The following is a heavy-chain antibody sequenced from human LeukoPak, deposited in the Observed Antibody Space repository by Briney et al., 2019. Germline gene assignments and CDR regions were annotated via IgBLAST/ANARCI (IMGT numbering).Heavy chain of an antibody. V-gene: IGHV1-8*01. J-gene: IGHJ4*02. CDR3: ARGGSLRDGDNGIDY. Sequence: ASVKVSCKASGYTFTSYDINWVRQATGQGLERMGWMNPNSGNTGYAQKFQGRVTMTRNTSISTAYMELSSLRSEDTAVYYCARGGSLRDGDNGIDYWGQGTLVTVSS. CDR2: MNPNSGNT. CDR1: GYTFTSYD. D-gene: IGHD4-17*01.